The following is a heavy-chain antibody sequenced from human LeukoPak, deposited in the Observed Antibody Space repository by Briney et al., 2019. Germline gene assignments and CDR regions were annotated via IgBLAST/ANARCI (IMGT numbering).Heavy chain of an antibody. D-gene: IGHD4-23*01. V-gene: IGHV1-18*01. Sequence: APVKVSCKASGYTFTSYGISWVPQAPRHGLEWMGWISAYNGNTNYAQKLQGRVTMTTDTSTSTAYMELRSLRSDDTAVYYCARLNYGGNSEDYWGQGTLVTVSS. CDR2: ISAYNGNT. J-gene: IGHJ4*02. CDR1: GYTFTSYG. CDR3: ARLNYGGNSEDY.